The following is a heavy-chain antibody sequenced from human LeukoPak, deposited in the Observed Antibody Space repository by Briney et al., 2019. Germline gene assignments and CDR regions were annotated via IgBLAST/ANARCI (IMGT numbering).Heavy chain of an antibody. CDR1: GFTFSSYG. J-gene: IGHJ4*02. CDR3: ARVPPTSEYYFHY. CDR2: IKQDGNEK. V-gene: IGHV3-7*01. Sequence: GGSLRLSCAASGFTFSSYGMTWVRQAPGKGLEWVANIKQDGNEKYYVDSVKGRFTISRDNAKNSLYLQMNSLRAEDTAVYFCARVPPTSEYYFHYWGQGTLVTVSS.